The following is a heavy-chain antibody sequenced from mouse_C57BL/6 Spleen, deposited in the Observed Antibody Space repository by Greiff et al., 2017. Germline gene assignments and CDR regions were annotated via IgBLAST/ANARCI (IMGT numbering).Heavy chain of an antibody. J-gene: IGHJ3*01. Sequence: VQLQQSGAELAKPGASVKLSCKASGYTFTSYWMHWVKQRPGQGLEWIGYITPSSGYTKYNQKFKDKATLTADKSSSTAYMQLSSLTYEDAAVYYCAREDDGILFAAGGQGTLDAVSA. CDR3: AREDDGILFAA. V-gene: IGHV1-7*01. D-gene: IGHD2-12*01. CDR2: ITPSSGYT. CDR1: GYTFTSYW.